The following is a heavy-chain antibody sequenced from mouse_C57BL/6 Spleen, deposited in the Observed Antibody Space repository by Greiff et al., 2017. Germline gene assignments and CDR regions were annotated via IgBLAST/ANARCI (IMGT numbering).Heavy chain of an antibody. CDR2: INPSTGGT. CDR1: GYSFTGYY. J-gene: IGHJ4*01. Sequence: EVQLQQSGPELVKPGASVKISCKASGYSFTGYYMNWVKQSPEQSLEWIGEINPSTGGTTYNQKFKAKATLTVDKSSSTAYMQLKSLTSEDSAVYYCASADPYYAMDYWGQGTSVTVSA. CDR3: ASADPYYAMDY. V-gene: IGHV1-42*01.